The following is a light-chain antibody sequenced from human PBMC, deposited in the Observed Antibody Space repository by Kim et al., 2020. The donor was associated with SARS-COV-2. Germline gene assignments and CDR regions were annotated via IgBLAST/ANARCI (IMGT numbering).Light chain of an antibody. J-gene: IGKJ5*01. CDR3: QELNTYPRVT. CDR1: QGIGSY. CDR2: AAS. Sequence: SVGDIVTTSCRASQGIGSYLAWYQQNPGKAPKLLFYAASTLQSGVPSRFSGSGSGTEFTLTISSLQPEDFATYYCQELNTYPRVTFGQGTRLEIK. V-gene: IGKV1-9*01.